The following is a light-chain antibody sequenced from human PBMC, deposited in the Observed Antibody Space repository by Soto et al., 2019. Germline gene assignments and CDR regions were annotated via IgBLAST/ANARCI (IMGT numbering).Light chain of an antibody. V-gene: IGLV2-14*03. J-gene: IGLJ1*01. CDR2: NVY. CDR3: NSYTSASTYV. Sequence: QSALTQPASVSGSPGQSITIFCTGTSSDIGIYNFVSWYQQHPGKAPKLMIYNVYSRPSGVSSRFSRSKSGNTASLTISWLQAEDEADYYCNSYTSASTYVFGTGTKLTVL. CDR1: SSDIGIYNF.